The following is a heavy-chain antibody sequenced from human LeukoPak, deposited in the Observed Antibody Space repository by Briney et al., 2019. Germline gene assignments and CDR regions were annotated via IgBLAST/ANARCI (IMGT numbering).Heavy chain of an antibody. CDR2: IYYSGST. D-gene: IGHD6-13*01. CDR1: GGSISSGDYY. Sequence: SQTLSLTCTVSGGSISSGDYYWSWIRQPPGKGLEWIGYIYYSGSTYYNPSLKSRVTISVDTSKNQFSLKLSSVTAADTAVYYCARVIAAAAGFDCWGQGTLVTVSS. J-gene: IGHJ4*02. V-gene: IGHV4-30-4*08. CDR3: ARVIAAAAGFDC.